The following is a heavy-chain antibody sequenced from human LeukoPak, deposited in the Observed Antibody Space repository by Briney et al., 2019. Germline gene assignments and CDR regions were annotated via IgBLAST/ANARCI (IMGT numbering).Heavy chain of an antibody. CDR2: INPNSGGT. CDR1: GYTFTGYY. V-gene: IGHV1-2*02. Sequence: GASVKVSCKASGYTFTGYYMHWVRQAPGQGPEWMGWINPNSGGTNYAQKFQGRVTMTRDTSISTAYMELSRLRSDDTAVYYCARGRRGSGYYPAPSGEYYFDYWGQGTLVTVSS. CDR3: ARGRRGSGYYPAPSGEYYFDY. D-gene: IGHD3-22*01. J-gene: IGHJ4*02.